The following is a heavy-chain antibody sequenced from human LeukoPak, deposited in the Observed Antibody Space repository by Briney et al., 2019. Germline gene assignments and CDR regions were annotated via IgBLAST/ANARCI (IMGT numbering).Heavy chain of an antibody. Sequence: GASVKVSCKASGYTFTGYYMHWVRQAPGQGLEWMGRINPNSGGTNYAQKFQGRVTMTRDTSISTAYMELSRLRSDDTAVYYCARLGPDWELPYDYWGQGTLVTVSS. CDR1: GYTFTGYY. V-gene: IGHV1-2*06. D-gene: IGHD1-26*01. CDR3: ARLGPDWELPYDY. J-gene: IGHJ4*02. CDR2: INPNSGGT.